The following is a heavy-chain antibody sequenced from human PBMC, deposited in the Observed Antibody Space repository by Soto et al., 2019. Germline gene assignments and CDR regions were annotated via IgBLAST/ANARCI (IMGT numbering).Heavy chain of an antibody. CDR2: IIPIFGTA. Sequence: QVQLVQSGAEVKKPGSSVKVSCKASGGTFSSYAISWVRQAPGQGLEWMGGIIPIFGTANYAQKFQGRVTMTADESTSTAYMELSSLRSEDTAVYYWASLMVRPAGYYYGMDVWGQGTTVTVSS. CDR1: GGTFSSYA. CDR3: ASLMVRPAGYYYGMDV. V-gene: IGHV1-69*01. D-gene: IGHD3-10*01. J-gene: IGHJ6*02.